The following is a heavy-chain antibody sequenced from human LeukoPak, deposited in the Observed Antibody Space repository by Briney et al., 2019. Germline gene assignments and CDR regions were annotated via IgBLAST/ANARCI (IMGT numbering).Heavy chain of an antibody. CDR2: FDPEDGET. Sequence: ASVKVSCKVSGYTLTELSMHWVRQAPGKGGEWMGGFDPEDGETIYAQKFQGRVTITEETATEKAYMELSSLRSEDTAVYYCAGITFYSSNFDYWGQGTLVTVSS. J-gene: IGHJ4*02. CDR3: AGITFYSSNFDY. V-gene: IGHV1-24*01. CDR1: GYTLTELS. D-gene: IGHD3-16*01.